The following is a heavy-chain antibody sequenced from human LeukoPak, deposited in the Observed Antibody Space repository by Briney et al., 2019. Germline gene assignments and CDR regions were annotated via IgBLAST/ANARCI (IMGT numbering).Heavy chain of an antibody. D-gene: IGHD1-1*01. CDR1: GGSISSSSYY. J-gene: IGHJ4*02. CDR3: ARLWRAAIDY. Sequence: SETLSLTCTVSGGSISSSSYYWGWVRQPPGKGLEWIGSIYYSGSTYYNPSLKSRVTISADTSKNQFSLKLSSVTAADTAVYYCARLWRAAIDYGGQGTLVTVSS. CDR2: IYYSGST. V-gene: IGHV4-39*01.